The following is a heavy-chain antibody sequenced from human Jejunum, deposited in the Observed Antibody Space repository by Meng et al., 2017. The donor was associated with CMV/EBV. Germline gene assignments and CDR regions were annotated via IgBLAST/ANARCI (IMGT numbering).Heavy chain of an antibody. J-gene: IGHJ4*02. CDR1: SNAW. CDR3: AQYCSSTSCSLRAFDY. V-gene: IGHV3-15*01. D-gene: IGHD2/OR15-2a*01. Sequence: SNAWMGWVRQAPGKGLEWVGRIRSKTDGGTTDYAAPVKGRFTISRDDSKNTLYLQMNSLKTEDTAVYYCAQYCSSTSCSLRAFDYWGQGTLVTVSS. CDR2: IRSKTDGGTT.